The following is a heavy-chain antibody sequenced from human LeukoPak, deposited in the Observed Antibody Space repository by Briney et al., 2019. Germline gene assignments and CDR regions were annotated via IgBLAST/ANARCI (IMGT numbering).Heavy chain of an antibody. Sequence: RGGSLTLSCAASGFTFVNYSMNWVRQSPGKGLEWVSSITGGDGDAHYADAVQGRFTISRDNSKNTLYLQMNSLRAEDTAIYYCAKDQKTGYSPFDSWGQGTLVTVSS. CDR3: AKDQKTGYSPFDS. D-gene: IGHD5-12*01. CDR2: ITGGDGDA. CDR1: GFTFVNYS. J-gene: IGHJ4*02. V-gene: IGHV3-23*01.